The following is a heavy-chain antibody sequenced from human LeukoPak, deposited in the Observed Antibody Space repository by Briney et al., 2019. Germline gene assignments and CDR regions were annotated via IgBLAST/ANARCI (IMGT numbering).Heavy chain of an antibody. D-gene: IGHD2-2*01. V-gene: IGHV1-46*01. CDR1: GYTFTSYY. J-gene: IGHJ6*03. CDR3: ATRYCSSTSCPGSSGFDYYMDV. CDR2: INPSGGST. Sequence: GASVKVSCKASGYTFTSYYMHWVRQAPGQGLEWMGIINPSGGSTSYAQKFQGRVTMTRDTSTSTVYMELSSLRSEDTAVYYCATRYCSSTSCPGSSGFDYYMDVWGKGTTVTVSS.